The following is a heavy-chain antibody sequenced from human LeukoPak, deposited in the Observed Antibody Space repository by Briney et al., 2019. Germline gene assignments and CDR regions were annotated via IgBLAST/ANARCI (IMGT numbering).Heavy chain of an antibody. V-gene: IGHV4-61*01. CDR3: ARVTVFGVVIAY. D-gene: IGHD3-3*01. J-gene: IGHJ4*02. CDR2: IYYTGST. Sequence: SETLSLTCTVSGGSVSSGNYYWSWIRQPPGKGLLWIGYIYYTGSTNYNPSLKSRLTISVDTSKNQFSLKLSSVTAADTAVYYCARVTVFGVVIAYWGQGTLVTVPS. CDR1: GGSVSSGNYY.